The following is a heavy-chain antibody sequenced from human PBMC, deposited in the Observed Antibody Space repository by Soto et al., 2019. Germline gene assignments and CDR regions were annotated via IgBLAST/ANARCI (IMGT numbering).Heavy chain of an antibody. V-gene: IGHV1-2*04. CDR2: INPNSGGT. J-gene: IGHJ5*02. CDR3: AREGGQQSTNWFDP. CDR1: GYTFTGYY. Sequence: GASVKVSCKASGYTFTGYYMHWVRQAPGQGLEWMGWINPNSGGTNYAQKFQGWVTMTRDTSISTAYMELSRLRSDDTAVYYCAREGGQQSTNWFDPWGQGTLVTVSS. D-gene: IGHD6-13*01.